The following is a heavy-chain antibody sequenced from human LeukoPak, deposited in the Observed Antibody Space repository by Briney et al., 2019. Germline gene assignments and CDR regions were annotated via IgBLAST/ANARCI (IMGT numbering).Heavy chain of an antibody. CDR1: GYTFTSYG. CDR3: ARALRFLEWHDVFDI. J-gene: IGHJ3*02. Sequence: ASVKVSCKASGYTFTSYGISWVRQAPGQGLEWMGGIIPIFGTANNAQKFQGRVTITADESTSTAYMELSSLRSEDTAVYYCARALRFLEWHDVFDIWGQGTMVTVSS. CDR2: IIPIFGTA. V-gene: IGHV1-69*13. D-gene: IGHD3-3*01.